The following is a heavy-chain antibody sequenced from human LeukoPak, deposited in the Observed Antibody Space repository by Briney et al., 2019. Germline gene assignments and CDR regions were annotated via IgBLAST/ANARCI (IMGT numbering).Heavy chain of an antibody. CDR1: GGSFSGYY. CDR2: INHSGST. J-gene: IGHJ4*02. D-gene: IGHD6-13*01. CDR3: ARGQGSSSVPGYYFDY. Sequence: SETLSLTCAVYGGSFSGYYWSWIRQPPGKGLEWIGEINHSGSTNYNPSLKSRVTISVDTSENQFSLKLSSVTAADTAVYYCARGQGSSSVPGYYFDYWGQGTLVTVSS. V-gene: IGHV4-34*01.